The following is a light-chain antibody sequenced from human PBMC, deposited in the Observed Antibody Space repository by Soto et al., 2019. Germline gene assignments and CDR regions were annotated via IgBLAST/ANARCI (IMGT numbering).Light chain of an antibody. CDR2: DAS. CDR3: QQYKSYWT. J-gene: IGKJ1*01. V-gene: IGKV1-5*01. Sequence: MNQSPSTVSASQGDGVTXTCRASQRISTWLAWYQQKPGKAPKLLISDASSLETGVPLRFTGSGSGTEFTLTINSLQTDDFATYYCQQYKSYWTFGQGTKVDIK. CDR1: QRISTW.